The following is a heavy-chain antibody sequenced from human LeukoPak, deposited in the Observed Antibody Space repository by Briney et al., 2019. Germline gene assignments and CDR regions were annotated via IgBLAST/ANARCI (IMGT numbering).Heavy chain of an antibody. D-gene: IGHD3-10*01. Sequence: SETLSLTCTVSGGSISSYYWNWIRQPARKGLEWIGRIYSSGSTNYNPSPKSRVTMSVDTSKIQFSLKLSSVTAADTAVYYCARDPSSFGGRFDPWGQGTLVAVSS. CDR2: IYSSGST. CDR3: ARDPSSFGGRFDP. V-gene: IGHV4-4*07. CDR1: GGSISSYY. J-gene: IGHJ5*02.